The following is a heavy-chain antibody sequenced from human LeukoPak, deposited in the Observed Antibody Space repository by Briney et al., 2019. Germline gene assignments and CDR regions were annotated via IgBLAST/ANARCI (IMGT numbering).Heavy chain of an antibody. Sequence: SCAASGFTFSRYSMNWVRQAPGKGLEWVSSISSSRSYIYYADSVKGRVTISRDNAKNSLYLQMNSLRAEDTAVYYCARDSSGYYDFDYWGQGTLVTVSS. CDR1: GFTFSRYS. CDR2: ISSSRSYI. CDR3: ARDSSGYYDFDY. D-gene: IGHD3-22*01. V-gene: IGHV3-21*01. J-gene: IGHJ4*02.